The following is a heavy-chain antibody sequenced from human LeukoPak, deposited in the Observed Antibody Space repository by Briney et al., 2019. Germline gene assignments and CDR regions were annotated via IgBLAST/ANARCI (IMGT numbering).Heavy chain of an antibody. J-gene: IGHJ4*02. CDR1: GFTYDDYG. D-gene: IGHD1-26*01. V-gene: IGHV3-20*04. CDR2: INWNGGST. Sequence: GVSLRLSCAASGFTYDDYGMSWVRQARGKGLEGVSGINWNGGSTGYADSGKGRFTISRDNAKNSLYLQMNSLRAEDTALYYCARGGYSGSYYEDFDYWGQGTLVTVSS. CDR3: ARGGYSGSYYEDFDY.